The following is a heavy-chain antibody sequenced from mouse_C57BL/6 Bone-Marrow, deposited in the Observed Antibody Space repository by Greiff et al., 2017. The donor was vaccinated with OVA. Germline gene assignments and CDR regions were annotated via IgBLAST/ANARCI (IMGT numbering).Heavy chain of an antibody. J-gene: IGHJ3*01. V-gene: IGHV5-4*03. CDR3: ARYGSSSWFAY. D-gene: IGHD1-1*01. CDR1: GFTFSSYA. Sequence: EVKLMESGGGLVKPGGSLKLSCAASGFTFSSYAMSWVRQTPEKRLEWVATISDGGSYTYYPDNVKGRCTISRDNAKNNLYLQMSHLKSEDTAMYYCARYGSSSWFAYWGQGTLVTVSA. CDR2: ISDGGSYT.